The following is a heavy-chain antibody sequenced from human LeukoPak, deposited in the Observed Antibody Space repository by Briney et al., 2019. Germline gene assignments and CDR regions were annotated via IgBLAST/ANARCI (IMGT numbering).Heavy chain of an antibody. V-gene: IGHV4-4*07. CDR2: IYTSGST. J-gene: IGHJ3*02. Sequence: PSETLSLTCTVSAGSISSYYWSWIRQPAGKGLEWIGRIYTSGSTNYNPSLKSRVTMSVDTSKNQFSLKLSSVTAADTAVYYCAREPSGSYSDAFDIWGQGTMVTVSS. D-gene: IGHD1-26*01. CDR1: AGSISSYY. CDR3: AREPSGSYSDAFDI.